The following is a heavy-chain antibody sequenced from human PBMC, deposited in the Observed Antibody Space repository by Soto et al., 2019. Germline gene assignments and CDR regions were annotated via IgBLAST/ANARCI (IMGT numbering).Heavy chain of an antibody. J-gene: IGHJ4*02. Sequence: QVQLVQSGAEVKEPGDSVRVSCEASGYTFTAYYIHWVRQAPGQGLEWMGWINPKFGDTTYAQDFQGRVTMTRDMSISTVYMELSRLTSDDTAIYYCARVSVDVPEWGQGTLITVSS. CDR2: INPKFGDT. CDR3: ARVSVDVPE. CDR1: GYTFTAYY. V-gene: IGHV1-2*02. D-gene: IGHD5-12*01.